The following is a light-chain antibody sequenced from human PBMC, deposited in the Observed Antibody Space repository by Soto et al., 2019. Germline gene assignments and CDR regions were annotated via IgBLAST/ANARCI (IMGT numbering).Light chain of an antibody. CDR3: QLAGTSALRT. Sequence: EIVLTQSPGTLSLSPGERATLSCRASQSINNNYLAWYQQKPGQAPRLLIYAASSRAAGIPDTFSGRGSGTDFTLTISELEPEDFAVYYCQLAGTSALRTFGGGTQVAIQ. CDR2: AAS. J-gene: IGKJ4*01. CDR1: QSINNNY. V-gene: IGKV3-20*01.